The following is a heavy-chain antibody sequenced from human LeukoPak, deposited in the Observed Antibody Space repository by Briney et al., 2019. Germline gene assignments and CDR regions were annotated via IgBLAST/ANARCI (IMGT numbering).Heavy chain of an antibody. CDR1: GFTFSSYA. D-gene: IGHD5-18*01. CDR2: ISGSGGST. V-gene: IGHV3-23*01. Sequence: GGSLRLSCAASGFTFSSYAMSWVRQAPGKGLEGVSAISGSGGSTYYADSVKGGFTISRDNSKKTLYLQMNSLRAEDTAVYYCAKWEQLWFFDYWGQGTLVTVSS. J-gene: IGHJ4*02. CDR3: AKWEQLWFFDY.